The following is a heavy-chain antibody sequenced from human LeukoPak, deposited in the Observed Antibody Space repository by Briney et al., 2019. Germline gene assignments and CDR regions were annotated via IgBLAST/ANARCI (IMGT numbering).Heavy chain of an antibody. Sequence: GESLKISCKGSGYSFTSYWIGWVRQMPGKGLEWMGIVYPGDSDTRYSPSFQGQVTISADKSISTAYLQWSSLKASDTAMYYCARSRFSRRITMVRGVIMFDYWGQGTLVTVSS. V-gene: IGHV5-51*01. CDR1: GYSFTSYW. CDR2: VYPGDSDT. CDR3: ARSRFSRRITMVRGVIMFDY. D-gene: IGHD3-10*01. J-gene: IGHJ4*02.